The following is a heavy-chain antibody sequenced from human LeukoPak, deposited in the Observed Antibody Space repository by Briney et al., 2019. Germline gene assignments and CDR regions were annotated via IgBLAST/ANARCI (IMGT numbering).Heavy chain of an antibody. Sequence: PSETLSLTCTVSGGSISSSSYSWGWIRQPPGKGLEWIGSIYYSGGTYYNPSLKSRVTISLDMSKNQFSLKLSSVTAADTAVYYCASLVGYFYVSSVDYWGQGTLLTVSS. CDR2: IYYSGGT. J-gene: IGHJ4*02. CDR3: ASLVGYFYVSSVDY. D-gene: IGHD3-22*01. V-gene: IGHV4-39*07. CDR1: GGSISSSSYS.